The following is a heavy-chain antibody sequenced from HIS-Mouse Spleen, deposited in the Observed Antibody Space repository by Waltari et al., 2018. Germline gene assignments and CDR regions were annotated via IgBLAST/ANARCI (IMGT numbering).Heavy chain of an antibody. Sequence: QLQLQESGPGLVKPSETLSLTCTVSGGSISRSSSSWGWTRQPPGKGLEWIGSIYYSGSTYYNPSLKSRVTISVDTSKNQFSLKLSSVTAADTAVYYCAREIPYSSSWYDWYFDLWGRGTLVTVSS. D-gene: IGHD6-13*01. CDR3: AREIPYSSSWYDWYFDL. CDR2: IYYSGST. J-gene: IGHJ2*01. CDR1: GGSISRSSSS. V-gene: IGHV4-39*07.